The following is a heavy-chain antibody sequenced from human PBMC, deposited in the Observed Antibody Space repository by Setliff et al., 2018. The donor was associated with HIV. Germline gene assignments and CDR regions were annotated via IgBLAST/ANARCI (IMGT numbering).Heavy chain of an antibody. CDR1: GGSISSGIYY. CDR3: GRAPTGVTNAFDI. V-gene: IGHV4-61*09. Sequence: SETLSLTCTVSGGSISSGIYYWIWIRQPAGKGLEWIGHVYTTGGTNYNPSLESRLTISVDTSRNQFSLRLSSVTAADTAVYYCGRAPTGVTNAFDIWGQGTMVTVSS. CDR2: VYTTGGT. J-gene: IGHJ3*02. D-gene: IGHD2-8*02.